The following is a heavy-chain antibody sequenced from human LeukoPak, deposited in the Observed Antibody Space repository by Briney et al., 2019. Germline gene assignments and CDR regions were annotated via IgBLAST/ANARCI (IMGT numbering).Heavy chain of an antibody. J-gene: IGHJ4*02. D-gene: IGHD3-22*01. CDR2: ISAYNGNT. CDR3: AREGYYDSSGYHYFDY. CDR1: GYTFTSYG. V-gene: IGHV1-18*01. Sequence: GASVKVSCKASGYTFTSYGISWVRQAPGQGLEWMGWISAYNGNTNYAQKLQGRVTMTTDTSTSTAYMELRSLRSDDTAVYYCAREGYYDSSGYHYFDYWGQGTLVTVSS.